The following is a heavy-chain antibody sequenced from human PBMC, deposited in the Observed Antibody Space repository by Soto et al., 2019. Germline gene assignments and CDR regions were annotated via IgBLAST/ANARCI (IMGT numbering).Heavy chain of an antibody. CDR2: VIPILGTA. D-gene: IGHD4-17*01. Sequence: QVQLVQSGAEVKKPGSSVKVSCKASGGTFSSYAISWVRQAPGQGLEWMGGVIPILGTANYAQKFQGRVTXTXDXXTSTAYMELSSLRSEDTAVYYCARSTTVTTFGMDVWGQGTTVTVSS. V-gene: IGHV1-69*05. CDR3: ARSTTVTTFGMDV. CDR1: GGTFSSYA. J-gene: IGHJ6*02.